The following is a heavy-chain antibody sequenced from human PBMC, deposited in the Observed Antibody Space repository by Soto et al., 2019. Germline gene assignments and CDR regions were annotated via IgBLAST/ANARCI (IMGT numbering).Heavy chain of an antibody. V-gene: IGHV3-33*01. D-gene: IGHD6-19*01. Sequence: GGSLRLSCAASGFTFSSYGMHWVRQAPGKGLEWVAVIWYDGSNKYYADSVKGRFTISRDNSKNTLYLQMNSLRAEDTAVYYCARDSIAVAGIWHAFDIWGQGTMVTVSS. CDR3: ARDSIAVAGIWHAFDI. CDR2: IWYDGSNK. CDR1: GFTFSSYG. J-gene: IGHJ3*02.